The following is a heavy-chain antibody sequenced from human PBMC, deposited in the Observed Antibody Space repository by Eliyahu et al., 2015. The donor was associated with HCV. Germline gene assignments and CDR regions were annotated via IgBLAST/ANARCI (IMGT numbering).Heavy chain of an antibody. CDR3: AKGQQPQNVELDY. CDR2: ITWNSGIT. J-gene: IGHJ4*02. D-gene: IGHD1-1*01. Sequence: EVQLVESGGGLVQPGRSLRLSCAGSGFTFGNYAMHWVRQTPGKGLEWVAGITWNSGITAYADSVRGRFTISRDNAKNSLYLQMNSLRGEDTALYYCAKGQQPQNVELDYWGQGTLVTVSS. V-gene: IGHV3-9*01. CDR1: GFTFGNYA.